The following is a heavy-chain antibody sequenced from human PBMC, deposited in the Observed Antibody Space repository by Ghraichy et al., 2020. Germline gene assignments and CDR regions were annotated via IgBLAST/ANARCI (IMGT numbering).Heavy chain of an antibody. V-gene: IGHV3-9*01. Sequence: GGSLRLSCLVAGFTFEDYAMHWVRQVPGKGLEWVSGISRNGAQIGYADSVKGRFTISRDNGKNSLFLHMDNLRQEDTAFYYCAKGQGRILEWSPDHWGQGTLVTVSS. CDR3: AKGQGRILEWSPDH. CDR2: ISRNGAQI. J-gene: IGHJ4*02. CDR1: GFTFEDYA. D-gene: IGHD3-3*01.